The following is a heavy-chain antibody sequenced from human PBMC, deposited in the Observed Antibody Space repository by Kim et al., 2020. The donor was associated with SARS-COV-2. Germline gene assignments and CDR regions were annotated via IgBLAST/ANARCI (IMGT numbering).Heavy chain of an antibody. V-gene: IGHV1-2*04. CDR3: ARPLVPAAMVDGMDV. D-gene: IGHD2-2*01. Sequence: ASVKVSCKASGYTFTGYYMHWVRQAPGQGLEWMGWINPNSGGTNYAQKFQGWVTMTRDTSISTAYMELSRLRSDDTAVYYCARPLVPAAMVDGMDVWGQGTTVTVSS. CDR2: INPNSGGT. J-gene: IGHJ6*02. CDR1: GYTFTGYY.